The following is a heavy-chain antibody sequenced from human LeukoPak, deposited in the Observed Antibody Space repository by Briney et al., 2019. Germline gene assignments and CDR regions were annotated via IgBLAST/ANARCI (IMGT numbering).Heavy chain of an antibody. CDR3: AKDPPGYYDSSGYKIGNDY. V-gene: IGHV3-23*01. D-gene: IGHD3-22*01. Sequence: GGSLRLSCAASGFTFSSYAMSWVRQAPGKGLEWVSAISGSGGSTYYADSVKGRFTISRDNSKNTLYLQMNSLRAEDTAVYYCAKDPPGYYDSSGYKIGNDYWGQGTLVTVSS. CDR1: GFTFSSYA. J-gene: IGHJ4*02. CDR2: ISGSGGST.